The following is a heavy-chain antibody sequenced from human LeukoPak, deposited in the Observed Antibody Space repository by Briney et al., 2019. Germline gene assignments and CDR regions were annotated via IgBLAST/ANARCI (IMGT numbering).Heavy chain of an antibody. J-gene: IGHJ6*03. V-gene: IGHV4-39*01. Sequence: ETLSLTCTVSGGSISNSFYYWGWIRQPPGKGLEWIGSISYSGSTFYNPSLKSRVTISVDTSKNQFSLRLSSVTAADTAVYYCARQNDYYGSGSYGVYYYYMDVWGKGTTVTVSS. CDR1: GGSISNSFYY. CDR2: ISYSGST. D-gene: IGHD3-10*01. CDR3: ARQNDYYGSGSYGVYYYYMDV.